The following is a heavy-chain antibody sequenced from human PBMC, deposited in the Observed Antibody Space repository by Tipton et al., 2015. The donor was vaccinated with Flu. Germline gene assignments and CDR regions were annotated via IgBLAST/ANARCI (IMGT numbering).Heavy chain of an antibody. V-gene: IGHV4-39*07. CDR2: IYDSGTT. D-gene: IGHD3-10*01. CDR3: ARGNFYGPGTNDY. Sequence: GLVKPSETLSLTCTVSGGSLSTSTDYGGWIRQSPGKGLEYIASIYDSGTTYYNPSLKSRVTISIDTSRNQFSLNLSSVTAADSAVYYCARGNFYGPGTNDYWGQGTLVTVSS. CDR1: GGSLSTSTDY. J-gene: IGHJ4*02.